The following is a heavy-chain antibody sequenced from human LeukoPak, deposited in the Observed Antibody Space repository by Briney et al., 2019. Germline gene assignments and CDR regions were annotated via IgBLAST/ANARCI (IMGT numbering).Heavy chain of an antibody. V-gene: IGHV3-23*05. CDR3: ARSVPDYTRFDY. CDR2: FKTKYNQV. CDR1: GITFSDYA. Sequence: PGGSLRLSCVASGITFSDYAMNWVRQAPGKGLEWVSTFKTKYNQVYYAESVRGRFTISTDNSKNTVYLQMNSLRAEDTALYYCARSVPDYTRFDYWGQGALVTVSS. J-gene: IGHJ4*02. D-gene: IGHD4-11*01.